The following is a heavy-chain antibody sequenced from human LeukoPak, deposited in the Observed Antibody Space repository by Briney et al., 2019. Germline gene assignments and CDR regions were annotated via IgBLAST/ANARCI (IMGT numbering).Heavy chain of an antibody. V-gene: IGHV4-38-2*02. D-gene: IGHD4-17*01. CDR3: ARDYGDYGAPFDY. CDR2: IYHSGST. Sequence: SETLSLTCAVSGYSISSGYYWDWIRQPPGKGLEWIGSIYHSGSTYYNPSLKSRVTISVDTSKNQFSLKLSSVTAADTAVYYCARDYGDYGAPFDYWGQGTLVTVSS. J-gene: IGHJ4*02. CDR1: GYSISSGYY.